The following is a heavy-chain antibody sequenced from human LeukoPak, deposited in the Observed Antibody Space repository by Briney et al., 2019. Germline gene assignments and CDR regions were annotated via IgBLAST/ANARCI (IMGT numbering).Heavy chain of an antibody. CDR3: ARDSSGWYFDYYYGMDV. CDR2: TYYRSKWYD. CDR1: GDSVSSNSAA. D-gene: IGHD6-19*01. J-gene: IGHJ6*02. Sequence: SQTLSLTCAISGDSVSSNSAAWNWIRQSPSRGXXXXXXTYYRSKWYDDYAVSVKSRITINPDTSKNQFSLQLNSVTPEDTAVYYCARDSSGWYFDYYYGMDVWGQGTTVTVSS. V-gene: IGHV6-1*01.